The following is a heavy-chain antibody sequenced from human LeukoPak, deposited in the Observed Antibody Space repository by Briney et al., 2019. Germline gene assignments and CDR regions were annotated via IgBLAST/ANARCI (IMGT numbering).Heavy chain of an antibody. J-gene: IGHJ4*02. CDR1: GYTFTSYG. V-gene: IGHV1-2*02. CDR2: INPNSGGT. Sequence: GASVKVSCKASGYTFTSYGISWVRQAPGQGLEWMGWINPNSGGTNYAQKFQGRVTMTRDTSISTAYMELSRLRSDDTAVYYCARDVSIVVVPAADRGYSYGIDYWGQGTLVTVSS. D-gene: IGHD2-2*01. CDR3: ARDVSIVVVPAADRGYSYGIDY.